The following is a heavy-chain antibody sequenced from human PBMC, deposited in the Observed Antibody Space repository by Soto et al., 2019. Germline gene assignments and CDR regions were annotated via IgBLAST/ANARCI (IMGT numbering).Heavy chain of an antibody. Sequence: QVQLVQSGGEVKKPGASVKVSCKASGYTFTTYGISWVRQAPGQGLEWMGWISAYNGNTSYAQKLPCRVTMTTDTSTSTAYMELRSLRSDATAVYYCAIVFLWLFALVIWGQGTRVTVSS. CDR1: GYTFTTYG. CDR3: AIVFLWLFALVI. V-gene: IGHV1-18*01. J-gene: IGHJ3*02. CDR2: ISAYNGNT. D-gene: IGHD3-22*01.